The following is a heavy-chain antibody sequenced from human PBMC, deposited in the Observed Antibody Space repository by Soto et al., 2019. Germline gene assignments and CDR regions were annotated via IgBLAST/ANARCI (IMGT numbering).Heavy chain of an antibody. V-gene: IGHV1-2*02. CDR3: ARNVGVVTAALLYYYYGMDV. D-gene: IGHD3-3*01. CDR2: INPNSGGT. CDR1: GYTFTGYY. Sequence: QVQLVQSGAEVKKPGASVKVSCKAFGYTFTGYYMHWVRQAPGQGLEWMGWINPNSGGTNYAQKFQGRVTITRDTSISTAYMELSRLRSDDTAVYYCARNVGVVTAALLYYYYGMDVWGQGTTVTVSS. J-gene: IGHJ6*02.